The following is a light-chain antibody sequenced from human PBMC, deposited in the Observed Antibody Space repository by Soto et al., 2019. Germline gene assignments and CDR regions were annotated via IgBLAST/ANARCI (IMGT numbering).Light chain of an antibody. CDR2: KAS. Sequence: DIQMTQSPSTLSASVGDRVTITCRASQSISSWLAWYQQKPGKAPKLLIYKASSLESGVPSRFSGSGSGPEFTLNISSLQPDDFATYYCQQYNSYPLTFGQGTKVEIK. CDR3: QQYNSYPLT. CDR1: QSISSW. V-gene: IGKV1-5*03. J-gene: IGKJ1*01.